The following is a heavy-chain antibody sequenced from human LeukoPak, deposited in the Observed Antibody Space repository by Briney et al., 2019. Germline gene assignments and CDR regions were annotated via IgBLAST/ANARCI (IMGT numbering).Heavy chain of an antibody. CDR2: IYTSGST. Sequence: SETLSLTCTVSGGSISTYYWIWLRQPAGKGLEWIGRIYTSGSTNYNSSLKSRVTLSLDTSKNQFSLKLTSVTAADTAVYYCARWVTTQGTFDIWGQGTMVTVSS. CDR1: GGSISTYY. J-gene: IGHJ3*02. CDR3: ARWVTTQGTFDI. V-gene: IGHV4-4*07. D-gene: IGHD1-1*01.